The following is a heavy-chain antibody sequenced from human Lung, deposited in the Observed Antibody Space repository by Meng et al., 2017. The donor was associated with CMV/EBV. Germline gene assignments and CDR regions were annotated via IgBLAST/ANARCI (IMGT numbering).Heavy chain of an antibody. CDR1: GFSFSSYA. J-gene: IGHJ6*02. D-gene: IGHD2-2*01. Sequence: GESLKISCEASGFSFSSYAMNWVRQAPGRGLEWVSLIYSGGSDTYYVDSVKGRFTISRDDSKNTLYLQMHSLAADDTAIYYCAKVYTSTNWGYYYGRDVGGQGTTVTVSS. V-gene: IGHV3-23*03. CDR2: IYSGGSDT. CDR3: AKVYTSTNWGYYYGRDV.